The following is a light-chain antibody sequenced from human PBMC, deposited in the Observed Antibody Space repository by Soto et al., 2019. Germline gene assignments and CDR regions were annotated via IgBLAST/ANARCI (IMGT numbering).Light chain of an antibody. J-gene: IGLJ1*01. V-gene: IGLV2-11*01. CDR1: SSDVGGYNY. CDR2: DVS. Sequence: QSVLTQPRSVSGSPGQSVTISCTGTSSDVGGYNYVSWYQQHPGKAPKLMIYDVSKRPSGVPDRFSGSKSGNTASLTISGLQAEDEADYYCCSYAGSFCIFGTGTKVTVL. CDR3: CSYAGSFCI.